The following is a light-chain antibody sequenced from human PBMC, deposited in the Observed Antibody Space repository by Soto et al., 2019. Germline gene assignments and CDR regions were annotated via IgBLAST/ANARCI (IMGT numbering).Light chain of an antibody. CDR1: NSDVGIYDF. V-gene: IGLV2-14*01. CDR2: EVS. CDR3: ISYTSDDVRYV. J-gene: IGLJ1*01. Sequence: SALTQPASVYGTPGQSITISCTGSNSDVGIYDFVSWYQHHSGRAPKLIVSEVSHRPSGVSNRFSGSKSGNTASLTISGLQSEDEADYYCISYTSDDVRYVFGTGTKVTVL.